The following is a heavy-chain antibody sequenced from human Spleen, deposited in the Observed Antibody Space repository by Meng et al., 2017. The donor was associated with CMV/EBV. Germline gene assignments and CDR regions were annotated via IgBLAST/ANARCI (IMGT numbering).Heavy chain of an antibody. J-gene: IGHJ4*02. CDR3: ARDFPNYYFDY. CDR1: GFTFSSYS. V-gene: IGHV3-30-3*01. CDR2: ISYDGSDK. Sequence: GGSLRLSCAASGFTFSSYSMHWVRQAPGKGLEWVATISYDGSDKYYADSVKGRFTISRDNSENTFYLQMKSLGTDDTAVYYCARDFPNYYFDYWGQGTPVTVSS. D-gene: IGHD5-24*01.